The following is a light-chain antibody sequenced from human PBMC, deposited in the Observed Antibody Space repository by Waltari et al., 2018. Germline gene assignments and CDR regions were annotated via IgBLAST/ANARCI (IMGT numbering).Light chain of an antibody. CDR3: QNHERLPAT. J-gene: IGKJ1*01. Sequence: EIVLTQSPGNLPLPPGERATLTCRARQSIGRYLAWYEPKPDQAPRLLIYGASSRATGIPDRFSGSGSGTDFSLTISRLEPEDFAVYYCQNHERLPATFGQGTKVEIK. CDR1: QSIGRY. V-gene: IGKV3-20*01. CDR2: GAS.